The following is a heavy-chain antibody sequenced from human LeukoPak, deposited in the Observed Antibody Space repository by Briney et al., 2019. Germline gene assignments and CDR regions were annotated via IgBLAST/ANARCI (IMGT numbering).Heavy chain of an antibody. D-gene: IGHD2-15*01. V-gene: IGHV4-61*08. CDR2: IYYSGST. Sequence: SETLSLTGAVSGGSISSGGYYWSWIRQPPGKGLEWIGYIYYSGSTNYNPSLKSRVTISVDTSKNQFSLKLSSVTAADTAVYYCARWRSGGSCYGCGFDHWGQGTLVTVSS. CDR1: GGSISSGGYY. J-gene: IGHJ4*02. CDR3: ARWRSGGSCYGCGFDH.